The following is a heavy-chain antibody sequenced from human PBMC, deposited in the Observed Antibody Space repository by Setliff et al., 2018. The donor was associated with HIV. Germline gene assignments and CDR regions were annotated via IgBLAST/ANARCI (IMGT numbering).Heavy chain of an antibody. J-gene: IGHJ4*02. CDR2: INHSGNT. D-gene: IGHD3-10*01. CDR1: GGSFSGFY. Sequence: SETLSLTCDVYGGSFSGFYWTWIRQPPGKGLEWIGEINHSGNTNYNPSLNSRVLISVDTSKNQFSLKMLSVTAADTAVYYCARGLGHYGSGSSLPLGYWGQGTLVTVST. CDR3: ARGLGHYGSGSSLPLGY. V-gene: IGHV4-34*01.